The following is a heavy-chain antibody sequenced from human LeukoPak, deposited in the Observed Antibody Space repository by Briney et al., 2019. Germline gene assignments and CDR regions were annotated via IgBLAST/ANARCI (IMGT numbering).Heavy chain of an antibody. V-gene: IGHV4-31*03. D-gene: IGHD1-7*01. CDR1: GGSISSGASD. CDR2: INHSGST. J-gene: IGHJ4*02. Sequence: SETLSLTCTVSGGSISSGASDWGWIRQHPKRGLEWVGYINHSGSTYYNPSLKSRVTISVDTSKNQFSLKLSSVTAADTAVYYCASLYGEEELYWGQGTLVTVSS. CDR3: ASLYGEEELY.